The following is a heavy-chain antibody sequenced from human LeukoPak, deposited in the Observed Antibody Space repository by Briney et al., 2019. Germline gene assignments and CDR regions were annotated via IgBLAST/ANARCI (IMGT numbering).Heavy chain of an antibody. V-gene: IGHV3-53*01. D-gene: IGHD5-24*01. Sequence: PGGSLRLSCAASGFTVSGNYMSWVRQAPGKGLEWVSVIYSGGSTYYADSVKGRFTISRDNSKNTLYLQMNSLRIDDTAVYYCARARRVGYSNWDYWGQGTLVTVSA. CDR1: GFTVSGNY. CDR2: IYSGGST. J-gene: IGHJ4*02. CDR3: ARARRVGYSNWDY.